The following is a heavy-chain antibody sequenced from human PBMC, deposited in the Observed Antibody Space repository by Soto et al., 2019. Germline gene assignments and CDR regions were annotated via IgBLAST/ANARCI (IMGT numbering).Heavy chain of an antibody. V-gene: IGHV4-30-4*01. Sequence: SETLSLTCTVSGGSISSGNFYWSWIRQPPGKGQEWIGSISYGGSTYYSASLKSRVTISVDTSKNQFSLKLSSVTASDTAVYYCASRSWDIIYYYYGMDVWGQGTTVT. J-gene: IGHJ6*02. CDR1: GGSISSGNFY. CDR2: ISYGGST. D-gene: IGHD1-26*01. CDR3: ASRSWDIIYYYYGMDV.